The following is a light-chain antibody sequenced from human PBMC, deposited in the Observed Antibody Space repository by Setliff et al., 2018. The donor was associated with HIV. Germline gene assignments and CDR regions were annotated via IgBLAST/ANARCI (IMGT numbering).Light chain of an antibody. CDR3: QVWDSSSDHSYG. CDR1: NIGSKS. Sequence: SYELTQPPSVSVAPGKTARITCGGNNIGSKSVHWYQQKPGQAPVLVIYYDSDRPSGIPERFSGSNSGNTATLTISRVEAGDEADYYCQVWDSSSDHSYGFGSGTKGTV. V-gene: IGLV3-21*04. J-gene: IGLJ1*01. CDR2: YDS.